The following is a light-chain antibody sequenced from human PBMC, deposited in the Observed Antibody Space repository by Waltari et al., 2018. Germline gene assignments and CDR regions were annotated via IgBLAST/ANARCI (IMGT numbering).Light chain of an antibody. CDR2: EAS. J-gene: IGKJ4*01. V-gene: IGKV3-20*01. CDR3: QKYGRTPRP. Sequence: EIVLTQSPGTLSLSPGESASLSCRASQSLGNTYLAWYQQQPGQAPRLRIFEASRRATGIPDRFSGRGSGTDFTLTISRLEPEDFAVYFCQKYGRTPRPFGGGTKVEI. CDR1: QSLGNTY.